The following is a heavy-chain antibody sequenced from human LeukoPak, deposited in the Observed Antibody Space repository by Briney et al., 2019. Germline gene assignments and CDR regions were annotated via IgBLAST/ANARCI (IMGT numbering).Heavy chain of an antibody. V-gene: IGHV1-69*05. D-gene: IGHD4-23*01. CDR3: ASGPPILLMPGGPSRFDY. J-gene: IGHJ4*02. CDR2: IIPIFGTA. Sequence: SVKVSCKASGGTFSSYAISWVRQAPGQGLEWMGGIIPIFGTANYAQKFQGRDTITTDESTSTAFMELSSLRSEDTAVYYCASGPPILLMPGGPSRFDYWGQGTLVTVSS. CDR1: GGTFSSYA.